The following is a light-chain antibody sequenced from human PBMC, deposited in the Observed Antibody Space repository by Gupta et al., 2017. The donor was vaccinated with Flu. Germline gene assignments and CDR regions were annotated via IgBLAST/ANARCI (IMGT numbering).Light chain of an antibody. CDR1: NIGIKS. V-gene: IGLV3-21*01. CDR2: DDS. J-gene: IGLJ2*01. CDR3: QVWDSSSDHVV. Sequence: GETATMTGGGDNIGIKSVHWYQQRPGQAPILVIYDDSDRPSGIPERFFGSNYGDTATLTISRVEAGDEADYFCQVWDSSSDHVVCGGGTKLTVL.